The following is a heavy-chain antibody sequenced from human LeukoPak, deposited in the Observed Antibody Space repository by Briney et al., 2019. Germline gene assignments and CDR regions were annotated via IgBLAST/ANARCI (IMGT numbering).Heavy chain of an antibody. V-gene: IGHV3-23*01. D-gene: IGHD4-17*01. Sequence: PGGSLRLSCAASGFTFSSYAMSWVRQAPGKGLEWVSAISGSGGSTYYADSVKGRFTISRGNSKNTLYLQMNSLRAEDTAVYYCAKDQATVTTDRGYFDYWGQGTLVTVSS. J-gene: IGHJ4*02. CDR1: GFTFSSYA. CDR3: AKDQATVTTDRGYFDY. CDR2: ISGSGGST.